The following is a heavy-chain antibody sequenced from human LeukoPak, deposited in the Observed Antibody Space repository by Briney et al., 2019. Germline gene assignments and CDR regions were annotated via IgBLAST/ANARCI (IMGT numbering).Heavy chain of an antibody. CDR2: ISGSGDNT. D-gene: IGHD3-10*01. CDR3: AKRCAISGSGSYWDY. Sequence: GGSLRLSCAASGFTFSSFSMNWVRQAPGKGLEWVSAISGSGDNTYYADSVKGRFTMSRDNSKNTLYLQMNSLRADDTAVYYCAKRCAISGSGSYWDYWGQGTLVTVSS. CDR1: GFTFSSFS. V-gene: IGHV3-23*01. J-gene: IGHJ4*02.